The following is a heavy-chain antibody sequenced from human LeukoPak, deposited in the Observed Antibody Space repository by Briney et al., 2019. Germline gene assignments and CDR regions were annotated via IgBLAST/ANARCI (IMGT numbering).Heavy chain of an antibody. J-gene: IGHJ6*03. V-gene: IGHV3-48*03. D-gene: IGHD3-10*01. Sequence: GGSLRLSCAASGFTFSSYEMNWVRQAPGKGLEWVSYISSSGSTIYYADSVKGRFTISRDNAKNSLYLQMNSLRAEDTAVYYCARDSPMVRGGGYYYYYMDVWGKGTTVTISS. CDR3: ARDSPMVRGGGYYYYYMDV. CDR1: GFTFSSYE. CDR2: ISSSGSTI.